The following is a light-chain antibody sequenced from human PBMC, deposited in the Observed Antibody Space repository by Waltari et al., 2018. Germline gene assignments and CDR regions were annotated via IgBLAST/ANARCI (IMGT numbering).Light chain of an antibody. CDR1: TSYI. CDR2: RNN. Sequence: QSVLTQPPSASGTPGQRVTISCSGSTSYIYWYQQLPGTAPKLLIYRNNQRPSGVPDRFSGSKSGTSASPAISGLRSDDEADYYCAAWDDSLSGRVFGGGTKLTVL. V-gene: IGLV1-47*01. J-gene: IGLJ3*02. CDR3: AAWDDSLSGRV.